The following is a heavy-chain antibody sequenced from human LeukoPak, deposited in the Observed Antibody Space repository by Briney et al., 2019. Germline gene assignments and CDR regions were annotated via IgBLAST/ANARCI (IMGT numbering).Heavy chain of an antibody. J-gene: IGHJ3*02. CDR2: IYYSGST. Sequence: SETLSLTCTVSGGSISSSSYYWGWIRQPPGKGLEWIGSIYYSGSTYYNPSLKSRVTISVDRSKNQFSLKLSSVTAADTAVYYCARVSSYGTTPLNDAFDIWGQGTMVTVSS. CDR3: ARVSSYGTTPLNDAFDI. V-gene: IGHV4-39*07. D-gene: IGHD1-26*01. CDR1: GGSISSSSYY.